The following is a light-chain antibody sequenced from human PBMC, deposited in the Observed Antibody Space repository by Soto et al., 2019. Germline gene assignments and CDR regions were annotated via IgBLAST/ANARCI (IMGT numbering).Light chain of an antibody. Sequence: DIQMTQSPSSLSASVGDRVTITCQASQDIRNFLNWYQQKPGKAPKLLIYDASTLETGVPSRFSGSGSGTHFTFTISSLQPEDIATYYCQQYSNLPLTFGGGTKVESK. J-gene: IGKJ4*01. V-gene: IGKV1-33*01. CDR1: QDIRNF. CDR3: QQYSNLPLT. CDR2: DAS.